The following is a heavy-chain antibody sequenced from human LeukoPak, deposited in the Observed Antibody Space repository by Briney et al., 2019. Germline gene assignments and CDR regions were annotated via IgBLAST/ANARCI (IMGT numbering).Heavy chain of an antibody. V-gene: IGHV3-21*01. CDR3: ARDPEGFGATYFDY. CDR2: ISRSASNI. J-gene: IGHJ4*02. D-gene: IGHD3-16*01. CDR1: GFSFSSYN. Sequence: GGSLRLSCVASGFSFSSYNMNWVRQAPGKGLEWVSSISRSASNIYYADSVKGRFTISRDNAKNLFYLQMNSLRAEDTAVFYCARDPEGFGATYFDYWGQGTLVTVSS.